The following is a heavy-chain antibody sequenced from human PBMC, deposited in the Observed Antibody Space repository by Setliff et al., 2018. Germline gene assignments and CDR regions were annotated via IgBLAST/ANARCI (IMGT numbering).Heavy chain of an antibody. CDR1: GGSFGDYY. D-gene: IGHD2-21*01. Sequence: SETLSLTCDVFGGSFGDYYWSWIRQPPGKGLEWIGEINQSGSTNYNPSLETRVSISVDTSKNQFSLKVRSVTAADTAVYYCAREGVHTWSSTDYHYYMDVWGRGTTVTVSS. J-gene: IGHJ6*03. V-gene: IGHV4-34*01. CDR2: INQSGST. CDR3: AREGVHTWSSTDYHYYMDV.